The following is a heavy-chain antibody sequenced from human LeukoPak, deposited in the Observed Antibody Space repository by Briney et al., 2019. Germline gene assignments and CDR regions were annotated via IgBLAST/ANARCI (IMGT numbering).Heavy chain of an antibody. CDR2: INRDGRIT. Sequence: GGSLRLSCVASGFSFRDYAIHWVRLAPGKGLEYVSVINRDGRITYYADSVKGRFTMSRDNSKNTVYLQMGSLRSEDMAVYYCARDGGSFCDFDYWGQGALVTVSS. V-gene: IGHV3-64*02. CDR3: ARDGGSFCDFDY. CDR1: GFSFRDYA. D-gene: IGHD1-26*01. J-gene: IGHJ4*02.